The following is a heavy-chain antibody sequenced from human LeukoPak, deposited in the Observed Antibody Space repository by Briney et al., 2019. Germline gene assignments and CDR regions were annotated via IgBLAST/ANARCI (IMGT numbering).Heavy chain of an antibody. J-gene: IGHJ4*02. Sequence: GGSLRLSCAASGFTFSTYWMTWFRQAPGEGLEWVAHIKQDGSETHYVDSVKGRFTISRDNSKNTLYVQVNSLGTEDTAAYYCAKGSYYDSSGSFYFDYWGQGTLVTVSS. CDR1: GFTFSTYW. CDR2: IKQDGSET. CDR3: AKGSYYDSSGSFYFDY. V-gene: IGHV3-7*03. D-gene: IGHD3-22*01.